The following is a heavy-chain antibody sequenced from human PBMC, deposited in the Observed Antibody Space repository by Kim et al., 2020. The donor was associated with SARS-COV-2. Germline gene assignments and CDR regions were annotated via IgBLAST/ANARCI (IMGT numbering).Heavy chain of an antibody. Sequence: SVKVSCKASGGTFSSYAISWVRQAPGQGLEWMGGIIPIFGTANYAQKFQGRVTITADESTSTAYMELSSLRSEDTAVYYCAREGPGGIRYYFDYWGQGTLVTVSS. D-gene: IGHD2-15*01. J-gene: IGHJ4*02. CDR3: AREGPGGIRYYFDY. CDR1: GGTFSSYA. CDR2: IIPIFGTA. V-gene: IGHV1-69*13.